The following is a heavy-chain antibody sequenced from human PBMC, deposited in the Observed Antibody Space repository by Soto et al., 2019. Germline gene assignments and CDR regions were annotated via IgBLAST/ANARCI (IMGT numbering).Heavy chain of an antibody. CDR1: GFTFSSYG. Sequence: QVQLVESGGGVVQPGRSLRLSCAASGFTFSSYGMHWVRQAPGKGLEWVAVISYDGSNKYYADSVKGRFPIPRDNSKNTLYLQMNSLRAEDTAVYYCVRNYYYYGMDVWGQGTTVTVSS. CDR2: ISYDGSNK. J-gene: IGHJ6*02. V-gene: IGHV3-30*03. CDR3: VRNYYYYGMDV.